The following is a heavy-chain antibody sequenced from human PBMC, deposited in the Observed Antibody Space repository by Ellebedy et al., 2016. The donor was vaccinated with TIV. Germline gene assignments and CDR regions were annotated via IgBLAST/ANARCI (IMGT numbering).Heavy chain of an antibody. J-gene: IGHJ6*02. V-gene: IGHV4-4*02. Sequence: SETLSLXXTVSGGSISSSNWWSWVRQPPGKGLEWIGEIYHSGSTNYNPSLKSRVTMSVDTSKNQFSLKLSSVTAADTAVYYCARDGPYSSSWYRFYYYGMDVWGQGTTVTVSS. CDR2: IYHSGST. CDR3: ARDGPYSSSWYRFYYYGMDV. CDR1: GGSISSSNW. D-gene: IGHD6-13*01.